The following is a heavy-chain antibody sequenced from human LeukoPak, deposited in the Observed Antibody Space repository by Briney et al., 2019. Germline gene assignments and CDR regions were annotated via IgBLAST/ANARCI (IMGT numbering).Heavy chain of an antibody. J-gene: IGHJ2*01. Sequence: SETLSLTCAVSGYSISNHYYWGWIRQPPGKGLEWIGSYYHTGSSYYNPSLQSRVAISIDTSKNQFSLELASVTAADTAVYYCASVTRSMSRFFDLWGRGTLVVVSS. V-gene: IGHV4-38-2*01. CDR2: YYHTGSS. CDR3: ASVTRSMSRFFDL. D-gene: IGHD4-17*01. CDR1: GYSISNHYY.